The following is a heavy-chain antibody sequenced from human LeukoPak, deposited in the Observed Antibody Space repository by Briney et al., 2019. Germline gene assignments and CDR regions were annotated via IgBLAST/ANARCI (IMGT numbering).Heavy chain of an antibody. CDR3: ARAGFRRLVTRAYYYYMDV. Sequence: SETLSLTCTVSGVSISSYYWSWIRQPPGKGLEWIGYIYYSGSTNYNPSLKSRVTISVDTSKNQFSLKLSSVTAADTAVYYCARAGFRRLVTRAYYYYMDVWGKGTTVTVSS. CDR1: GVSISSYY. V-gene: IGHV4-59*01. CDR2: IYYSGST. J-gene: IGHJ6*03. D-gene: IGHD4-23*01.